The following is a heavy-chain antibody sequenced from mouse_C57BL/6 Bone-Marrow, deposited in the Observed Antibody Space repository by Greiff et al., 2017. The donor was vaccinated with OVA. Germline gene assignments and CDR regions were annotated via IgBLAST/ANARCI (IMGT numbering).Heavy chain of an antibody. CDR3: AREDWFAY. CDR1: GFTFSDYG. Sequence: EVQVVESGGGLVKPGGSLKLSCAASGFTFSDYGMHWVRQAPEKGLEWVAYISSGSSNIYYADTVKGRFTISRDNAKNTLFQQMTRLRSEDTAIYYCAREDWFAYWGQGTLVTVSA. V-gene: IGHV5-17*01. J-gene: IGHJ3*01. CDR2: ISSGSSNI.